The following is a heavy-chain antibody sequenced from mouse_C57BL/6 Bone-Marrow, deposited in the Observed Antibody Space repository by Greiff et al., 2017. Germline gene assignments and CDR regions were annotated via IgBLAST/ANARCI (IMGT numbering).Heavy chain of an antibody. Sequence: QVQLQQPGDELVKPGASVKLSCKASGYTFTSYWMHWVKQRPGRGLEWIGRIDPNSGGTKYNEKFKSKATLTVDKPSSTAYMQLSSLTSEDSAVYYGAIRGPIYYGNSNWYFDVWGTGTTVTVSS. CDR2: IDPNSGGT. J-gene: IGHJ1*03. CDR1: GYTFTSYW. D-gene: IGHD2-1*01. CDR3: AIRGPIYYGNSNWYFDV. V-gene: IGHV1-72*01.